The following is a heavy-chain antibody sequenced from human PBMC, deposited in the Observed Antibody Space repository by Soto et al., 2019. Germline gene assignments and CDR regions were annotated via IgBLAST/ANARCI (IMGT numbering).Heavy chain of an antibody. D-gene: IGHD3-16*02. V-gene: IGHV3-64D*06. CDR1: GFTFSSYA. J-gene: IGHJ6*02. Sequence: GSLRLSCSASGFTFSSYAMHWVRQAPGKGLEYVSAISSNGGSTYYADSVKGRFTISRDNSKNTLYLQVSSLRAEDTAVYYCVKERMITFGGVIAASSYYGTDVWGQGTTVTVSS. CDR3: VKERMITFGGVIAASSYYGTDV. CDR2: ISSNGGST.